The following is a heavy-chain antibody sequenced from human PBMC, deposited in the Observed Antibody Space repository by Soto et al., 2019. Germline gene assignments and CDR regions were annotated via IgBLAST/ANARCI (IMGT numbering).Heavy chain of an antibody. V-gene: IGHV4-59*08. J-gene: IGHJ6*03. Sequence: SETLSLTCTVSGGSISSYYWSWIRQPPGKGLEWIGYIYYSGSTNYNPSLKSRVTISVDTSKNQFSLKLSSVTAADTAVYYCARRAISAANRYYYYMDVWGKGTTVTVSS. CDR2: IYYSGST. CDR3: ARRAISAANRYYYYMDV. D-gene: IGHD2-21*01. CDR1: GGSISSYY.